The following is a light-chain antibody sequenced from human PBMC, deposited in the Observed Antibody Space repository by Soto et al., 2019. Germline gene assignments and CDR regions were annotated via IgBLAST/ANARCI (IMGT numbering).Light chain of an antibody. V-gene: IGLV2-14*02. J-gene: IGLJ2*01. CDR1: SVDVGHFDL. Sequence: QSVLTQPASVSGSPGQSITISCTGSSVDVGHFDLVSWYHQVPGKAPKLLIYEVIHRPSGVSNRFSGSKSGNTASLTISGLQADDEADYYCSSYTSRSIVVFGGGTKLTVL. CDR2: EVI. CDR3: SSYTSRSIVV.